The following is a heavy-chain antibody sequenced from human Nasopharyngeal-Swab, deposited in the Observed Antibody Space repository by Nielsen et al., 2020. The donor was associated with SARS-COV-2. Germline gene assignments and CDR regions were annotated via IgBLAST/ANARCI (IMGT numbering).Heavy chain of an antibody. CDR1: GGFINSYY. CDR2: IYYSGST. CDR3: ARIAVASADYYYYMDV. J-gene: IGHJ6*03. V-gene: IGHV4-59*01. Sequence: SETLSLTCTVSGGFINSYYWSWIRQPPRRGLEWIGYIYYSGSTNYNPSLKSRVTISLDTSKNQFSLKLSSVTAADTAVYYCARIAVASADYYYYMDVWGKGTTVTVSS. D-gene: IGHD6-19*01.